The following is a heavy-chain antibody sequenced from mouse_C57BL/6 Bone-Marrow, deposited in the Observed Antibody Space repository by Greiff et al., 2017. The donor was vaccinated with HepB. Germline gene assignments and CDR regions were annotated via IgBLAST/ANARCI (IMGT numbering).Heavy chain of an antibody. CDR1: GYTFTSYW. CDR3: AREGIIITTVVATDYFDY. D-gene: IGHD1-1*01. Sequence: QVQLQQPGAELVKPGASVKMSCKASGYTFTSYWITWVKQRPGQGLEWIGDIYPGSGSTNYNEKFKSKATLTVDTSSSTAYMQLSSLTSEDSAVYYCAREGIIITTVVATDYFDYWGQGTTLTVSS. J-gene: IGHJ2*01. CDR2: IYPGSGST. V-gene: IGHV1-55*01.